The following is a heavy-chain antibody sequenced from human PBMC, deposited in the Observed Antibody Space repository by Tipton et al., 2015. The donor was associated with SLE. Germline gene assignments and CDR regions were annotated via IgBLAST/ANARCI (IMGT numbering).Heavy chain of an antibody. CDR2: IYTSGST. V-gene: IGHV4-61*02. CDR3: ARAGGCSSTSCYIGWFAP. D-gene: IGHD2-2*02. J-gene: IGHJ5*02. CDR1: GYSISSGYY. Sequence: TLSLTCTVSGYSISSGYYWSWIRQPAGKGLEWIGRIYTSGSTNYNPSLKSRVTISVDTSKNQFSLKLSSVTAADTAVYYCARAGGCSSTSCYIGWFAPWGQGTLVTVSS.